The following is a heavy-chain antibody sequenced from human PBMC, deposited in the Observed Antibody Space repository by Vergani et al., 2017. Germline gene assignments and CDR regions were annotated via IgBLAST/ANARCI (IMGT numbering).Heavy chain of an antibody. CDR3: AREIVVVPAAIRYYYYYYMDV. V-gene: IGHV1-2*02. Sequence: QVQLLQSGAEVKKPGASVKVSCKASGYTFTGYYMHWVRQAPGQGLEWMGWINPNSGGTNYAQKFQGRVTMTRDTSISTAYMELSRLRSDDTAVYYCAREIVVVPAAIRYYYYYYMDVWGKGTTVTVSS. D-gene: IGHD2-2*02. J-gene: IGHJ6*03. CDR2: INPNSGGT. CDR1: GYTFTGYY.